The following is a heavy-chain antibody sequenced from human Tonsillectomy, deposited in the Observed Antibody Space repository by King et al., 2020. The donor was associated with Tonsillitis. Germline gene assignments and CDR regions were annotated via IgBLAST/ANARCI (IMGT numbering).Heavy chain of an antibody. CDR2: ISFDGSSK. Sequence: QVQLVESGGGVVQPGRSLRLSCEASGFTFSSYAMHWVRQAPGKGLEWIITISFDGSSKYYADSVKGRFTTSRDNSKNTLYLQRNSLRAEDTAVYYCARMDCSSTSCYSYWGQGTLVTVSS. J-gene: IGHJ4*02. D-gene: IGHD2-2*02. V-gene: IGHV3-30-3*01. CDR1: GFTFSSYA. CDR3: ARMDCSSTSCYSY.